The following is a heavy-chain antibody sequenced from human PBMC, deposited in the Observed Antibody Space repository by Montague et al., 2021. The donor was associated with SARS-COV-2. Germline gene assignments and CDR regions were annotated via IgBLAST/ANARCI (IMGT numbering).Heavy chain of an antibody. J-gene: IGHJ4*02. CDR1: GRSFSGYY. CDR3: ARVAGGYYHDSSAYFDY. D-gene: IGHD3-22*01. CDR2: INQSGST. Sequence: SETLSLTRAVYGRSFSGYYWSWIRQPPGKGLEWIGEINQSGSTNYNPSLKSRVTLSVDTSKKQFSLKLSSLTAADTAVYYCARVAGGYYHDSSAYFDYWGQGSLVTVSS. V-gene: IGHV4-34*01.